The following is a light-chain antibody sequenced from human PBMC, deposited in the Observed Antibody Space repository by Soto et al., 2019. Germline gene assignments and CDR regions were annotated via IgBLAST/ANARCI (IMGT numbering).Light chain of an antibody. V-gene: IGKV1-5*03. CDR1: QSISSW. CDR2: KAS. J-gene: IGKJ1*01. Sequence: DIQMTQSPSTLSASVGDRVTITCRASQSISSWLAWYQQKPGKAPKLLIYKASSLESGVPSRFRGSGSGTEFSRTISSLQPDEFATYDGQHYNSYPWTFGQGTKVEIK. CDR3: QHYNSYPWT.